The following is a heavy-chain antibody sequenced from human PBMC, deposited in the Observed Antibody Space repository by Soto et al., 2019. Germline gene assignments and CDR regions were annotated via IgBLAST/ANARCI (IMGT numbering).Heavy chain of an antibody. J-gene: IGHJ3*02. V-gene: IGHV3-33*01. Sequence: GGSLRLSCAASGFTFSSYGMHWVRQAPGKGLGWVAVIWYDGSNKYYADSVKGRFTISRDNSKNTLYLQMNSLRAEDTAVYYCARDKGGAFDIWGQGTMVTVSS. D-gene: IGHD1-26*01. CDR1: GFTFSSYG. CDR3: ARDKGGAFDI. CDR2: IWYDGSNK.